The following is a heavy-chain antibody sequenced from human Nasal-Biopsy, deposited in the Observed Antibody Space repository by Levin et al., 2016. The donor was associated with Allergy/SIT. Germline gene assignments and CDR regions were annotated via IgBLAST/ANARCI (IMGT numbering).Heavy chain of an antibody. D-gene: IGHD1-26*01. Sequence: GESLKISCAASGFAFDDYVMNWVRQVPGKGLEWVSGINWKGTSTTYVDSVKGRFTISRDNAKNSLYLQMNSLRVEDTALYYCARDKGGINYPYYYGMDVWGQGTTVTVSS. V-gene: IGHV3-20*04. CDR2: INWKGTST. CDR1: GFAFDDYV. CDR3: ARDKGGINYPYYYGMDV. J-gene: IGHJ6*02.